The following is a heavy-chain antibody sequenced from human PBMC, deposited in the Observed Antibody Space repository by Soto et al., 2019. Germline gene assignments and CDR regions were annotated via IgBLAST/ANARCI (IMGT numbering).Heavy chain of an antibody. Sequence: EVQLLESGGGLVQPGGSLRLSCAASGFTFSSYVMSWVRQAPGKGLEWVSAISGSGGSTYYADSVKGRFTISRDNSKNTLYLQMNSLRAEDTAVYYCAKDVKYSSSWYDYWGQGTLVTVSS. V-gene: IGHV3-23*01. CDR1: GFTFSSYV. CDR2: ISGSGGST. CDR3: AKDVKYSSSWYDY. D-gene: IGHD6-13*01. J-gene: IGHJ4*02.